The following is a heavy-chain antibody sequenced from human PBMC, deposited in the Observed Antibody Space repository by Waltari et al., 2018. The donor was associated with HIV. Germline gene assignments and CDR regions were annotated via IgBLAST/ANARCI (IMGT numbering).Heavy chain of an antibody. Sequence: QVQLVELGGGVVQTGASLRLSCTTSGFTFTTYGLHWVRHTPGKGREWVAAIYSDVSNRSYSSSVQGRFSIARDNMKNTVHLQMKSLRVDDTGDTNGYGLWHFDKWGPGARVTVSS. D-gene: IGHD2-2*03. J-gene: IGHJ4*02. CDR3: YGLWHFDK. CDR1: GFTFTTYG. V-gene: IGHV3-33*03. CDR2: IYSDVSNR.